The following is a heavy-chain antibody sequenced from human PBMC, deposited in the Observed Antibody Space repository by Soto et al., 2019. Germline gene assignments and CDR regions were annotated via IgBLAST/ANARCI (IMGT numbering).Heavy chain of an antibody. CDR1: GFTFSSYG. CDR2: IWYDGSNK. J-gene: IGHJ4*02. Sequence: GGSLRLSCAAAGFTFSSYGMRWVRQAPGKGLEWVAVIWYDGSNKYYADSVKGRFTISRDNSKNTLYLQMNSLRAEDTAVYYCARGALEYSSSHYFDYWGQGTLVTVSS. V-gene: IGHV3-33*01. D-gene: IGHD6-6*01. CDR3: ARGALEYSSSHYFDY.